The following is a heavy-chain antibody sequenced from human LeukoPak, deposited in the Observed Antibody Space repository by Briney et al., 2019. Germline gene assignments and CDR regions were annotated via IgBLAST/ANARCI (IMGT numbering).Heavy chain of an antibody. CDR1: GYTFTGYY. D-gene: IGHD3-16*02. CDR2: INPNSGGT. CDR3: ARRMSDYVWGSYRYHHNWFDP. V-gene: IGHV1-2*02. Sequence: VASVKVSCKASGYTFTGYYMHWVRQAPGQGLEWMGWINPNSGGTNYAQKFQGRVTMIRDTSISTAYMELSRLRSDDTAVYYCARRMSDYVWGSYRYHHNWFDPWGQGTLVTVSS. J-gene: IGHJ5*02.